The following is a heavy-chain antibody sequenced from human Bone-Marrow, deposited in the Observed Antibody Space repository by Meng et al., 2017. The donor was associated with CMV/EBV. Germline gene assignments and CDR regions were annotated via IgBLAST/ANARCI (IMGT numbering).Heavy chain of an antibody. Sequence: ASVKVSCKVSGYTLTELSMHWVRQAPGKGLEWMGGFDPEDGETIYAQKFQGRVTMTEDTSTDTAYMELSSLRSEDTAVYYCATTGEPKAYGRWFDPWAQGTLVTVSS. CDR3: ATTGEPKAYGRWFDP. D-gene: IGHD3-16*01. V-gene: IGHV1-24*01. J-gene: IGHJ5*02. CDR1: GYTLTELS. CDR2: FDPEDGET.